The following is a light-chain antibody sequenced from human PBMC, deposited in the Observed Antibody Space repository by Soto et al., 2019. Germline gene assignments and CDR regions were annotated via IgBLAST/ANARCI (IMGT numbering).Light chain of an antibody. CDR2: EVR. V-gene: IGLV2-14*01. Sequence: QSALAQPASVSGSPGQTISISCTGTSSDVGGYNAVSWYQHHPGKAPKLMIYEVRNRPSGISNRFSGSKSGNTASLTISGLQAEDEADYYCSSYTSTSTPVVFGGGTKLTVL. CDR1: SSDVGGYNA. J-gene: IGLJ3*02. CDR3: SSYTSTSTPVV.